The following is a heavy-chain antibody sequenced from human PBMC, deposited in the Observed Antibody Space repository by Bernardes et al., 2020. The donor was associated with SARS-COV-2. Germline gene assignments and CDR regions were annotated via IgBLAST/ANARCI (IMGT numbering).Heavy chain of an antibody. CDR3: SRHRYDSSDYYYWNAVDI. CDR2: IYYSGST. CDR1: GGSINSYY. Sequence: SETLSLTCNVSGGSINSYYWSWIRQPPGEGLEWIGNIYYSGSTNYNPSLKSRVTISVDTSKNQFSLKLSSVTAADTAVYYCSRHRYDSSDYYYWNAVDIWGQGTKVIVSS. J-gene: IGHJ3*02. V-gene: IGHV4-59*08. D-gene: IGHD3-22*01.